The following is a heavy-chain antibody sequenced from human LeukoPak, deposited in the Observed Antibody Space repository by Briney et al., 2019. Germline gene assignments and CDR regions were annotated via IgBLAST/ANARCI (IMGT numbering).Heavy chain of an antibody. V-gene: IGHV4-31*03. Sequence: SQTLTLTCTVSGGSISSGGYYWIWIRQHPGKGLEWIGYIYYSGSTYYNPSLKSRVTISVDTSKNQFSLKLCSVTAADTAVYYCARADPDYGDYSTVDYFDYWGKRTLVTVSS. J-gene: IGHJ4*02. CDR1: GGSISSGGYY. D-gene: IGHD4-17*01. CDR3: ARADPDYGDYSTVDYFDY. CDR2: IYYSGST.